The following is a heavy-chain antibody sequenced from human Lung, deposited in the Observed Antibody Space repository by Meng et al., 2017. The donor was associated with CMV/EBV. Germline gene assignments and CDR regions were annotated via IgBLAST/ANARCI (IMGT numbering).Heavy chain of an antibody. CDR3: AKASGYSSGWSKFDY. CDR1: GFTFDDYA. CDR2: ISWNSGSI. J-gene: IGHJ4*02. V-gene: IGHV3-9*01. D-gene: IGHD6-19*01. Sequence: SCAASGFTFDDYAMHWVRQAPGKGLEWVSGISWNSGSIGYADSVKGRFTIYRDNAKNSLYLQMNSLRAEDTALYYCAKASGYSSGWSKFDYWRQGTLVTVSS.